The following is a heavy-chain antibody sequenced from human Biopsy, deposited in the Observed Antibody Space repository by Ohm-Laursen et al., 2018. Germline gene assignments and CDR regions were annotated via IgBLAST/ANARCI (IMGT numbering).Heavy chain of an antibody. Sequence: TLSLTCTVSGDSISSYYWSWIRQPPGKGLEWIGYVYYTGSTDYNPSLQSRVTISVDTSKNHFSLRLRSVTPADTAIYYCARDRGYYSDRTVPGYFDLWGRGTLVTVSS. CDR1: GDSISSYY. V-gene: IGHV4-59*01. CDR3: ARDRGYYSDRTVPGYFDL. CDR2: VYYTGST. J-gene: IGHJ2*01. D-gene: IGHD3-22*01.